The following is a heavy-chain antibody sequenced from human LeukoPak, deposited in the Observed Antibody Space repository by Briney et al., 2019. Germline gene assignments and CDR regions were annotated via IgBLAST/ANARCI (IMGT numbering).Heavy chain of an antibody. CDR1: GGSISSYY. D-gene: IGHD3-9*01. V-gene: IGHV4-4*07. CDR3: ARSPQYYDILTGFRTYYFDY. J-gene: IGHJ4*02. Sequence: SETLSLTCTVSGGSISSYYWSWIRQPAGKGLEWIGRIYTSGSTNYNPSLKSRVTISVDTSKNQFSLKLSSVTAADTAVYYCARSPQYYDILTGFRTYYFDYWGQGTLVTVSS. CDR2: IYTSGST.